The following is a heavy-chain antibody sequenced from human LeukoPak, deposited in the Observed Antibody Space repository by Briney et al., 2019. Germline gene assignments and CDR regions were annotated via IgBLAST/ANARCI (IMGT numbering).Heavy chain of an antibody. V-gene: IGHV4-34*01. CDR3: AGSSSGWYRGDYFDY. CDR2: INHSGST. J-gene: IGHJ4*02. Sequence: PSETLSLTCAVYGGSFSGYYWSWIRQPPGKGLEWIGEINHSGSTNYNPSLKSRVTISVDTSKNQFSLKLSSVTAADTAVYYCAGSSSGWYRGDYFDYWGQGTLVTVSS. D-gene: IGHD6-19*01. CDR1: GGSFSGYY.